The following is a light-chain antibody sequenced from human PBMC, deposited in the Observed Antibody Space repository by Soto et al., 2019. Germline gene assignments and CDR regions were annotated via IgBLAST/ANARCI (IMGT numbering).Light chain of an antibody. V-gene: IGKV1-12*01. J-gene: IGKJ4*01. CDR1: EAISSW. CDR3: QQARSFPLT. Sequence: DIKMTQSPSSVSASVGDRVTITCRASEAISSWLAWYQQKPGRAPKLLIYSASSLQNGAPSRFTGSGSGTDFTLTITSLQPDDTAIYYCQQARSFPLTFGVGTKVEIK. CDR2: SAS.